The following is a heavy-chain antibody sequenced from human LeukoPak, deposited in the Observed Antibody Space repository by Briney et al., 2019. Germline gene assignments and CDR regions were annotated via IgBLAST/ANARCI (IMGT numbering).Heavy chain of an antibody. D-gene: IGHD6-6*01. Sequence: ASVKVSCKASGYTFTGYYMHWVRQAPGQRLEWMGWINPNTGGTNYAQRFQGRVTMTRDTSISTAYMELSRLRSDDTAVYYCARVGAARRGFDYWGQGTLVTVSS. CDR1: GYTFTGYY. V-gene: IGHV1-2*02. J-gene: IGHJ4*02. CDR3: ARVGAARRGFDY. CDR2: INPNTGGT.